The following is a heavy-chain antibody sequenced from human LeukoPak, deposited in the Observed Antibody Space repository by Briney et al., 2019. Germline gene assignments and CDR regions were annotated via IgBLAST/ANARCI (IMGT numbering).Heavy chain of an antibody. CDR1: GFTFRSYA. J-gene: IGHJ4*02. CDR2: TTSGGNT. Sequence: QSGGSLRLSCAASGFTFRSYAMSWVRQAPGKGLEWVSTTTSGGNTYYADSVKGRFTISRDNSKNMLYLQVNSLRAEDTAVYYCAKALLVATTNFDYWGQGTLVTVSS. D-gene: IGHD5-12*01. V-gene: IGHV3-23*01. CDR3: AKALLVATTNFDY.